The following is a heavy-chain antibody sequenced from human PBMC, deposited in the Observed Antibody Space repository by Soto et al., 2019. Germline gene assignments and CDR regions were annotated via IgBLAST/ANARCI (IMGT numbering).Heavy chain of an antibody. J-gene: IGHJ6*02. D-gene: IGHD3-3*01. CDR2: IRSKAYGGTT. Sequence: GGSLRLSCTASGFTFGDYAMSWVRQAPGKGLEWVGFIRSKAYGGTTEYAASVKGRFTISRDDSKSIAYLQMSSLKTEDTAVYYCTRDDFLRFLEGPYGGHYYYGMDVWGQGTTVTVSS. V-gene: IGHV3-49*04. CDR1: GFTFGDYA. CDR3: TRDDFLRFLEGPYGGHYYYGMDV.